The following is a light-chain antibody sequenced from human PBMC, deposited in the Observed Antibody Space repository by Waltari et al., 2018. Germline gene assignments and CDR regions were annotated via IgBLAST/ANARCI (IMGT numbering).Light chain of an antibody. CDR2: DVS. CDR1: SSDVGGYNF. V-gene: IGLV2-23*02. CDR3: SSYAGNCTRV. J-gene: IGLJ3*02. Sequence: QSALTQPASVSGSPGQSITISCTGTSSDVGGYNFVSWYQQHPGKAPKLMIYDVSKRPSGVSDRFSGSKSGDTASLTISGLQAEDEADYYCSSYAGNCTRVFGGGTKLTVL.